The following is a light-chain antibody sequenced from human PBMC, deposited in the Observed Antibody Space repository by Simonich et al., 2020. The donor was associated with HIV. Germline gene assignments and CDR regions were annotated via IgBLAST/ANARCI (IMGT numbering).Light chain of an antibody. J-gene: IGLJ2*01. CDR3: QSYDRSNQRI. Sequence: NFMLTQPHSVSASPGKTVTISCTRSSGNIASNYVQWYQLRPGSAPTTVIYEDNHSPAGVPGRFSGSIDSSSNSASLTISGLKTEDEADYYCQSYDRSNQRIFGGGTKLTVL. CDR2: EDN. V-gene: IGLV6-57*03. CDR1: SGNIASNY.